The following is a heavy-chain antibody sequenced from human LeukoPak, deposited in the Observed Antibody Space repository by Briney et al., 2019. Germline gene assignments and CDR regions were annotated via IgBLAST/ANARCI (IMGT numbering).Heavy chain of an antibody. CDR3: ARVPKLLNHNWFDP. CDR1: GGSFSGYY. D-gene: IGHD1-14*01. V-gene: IGHV4-34*01. CDR2: INHSGST. J-gene: IGHJ5*02. Sequence: PSETLSLTCAVYGGSFSGYYWSRIRQPPGKGLEWIGEINHSGSTNYNPSLKSRVTISVDTSKNQFSLKLSSVTAADTAVYYCARVPKLLNHNWFDPWGQGTLVTVSS.